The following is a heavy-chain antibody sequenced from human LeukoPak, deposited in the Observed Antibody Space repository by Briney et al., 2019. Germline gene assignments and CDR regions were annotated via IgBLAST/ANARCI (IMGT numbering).Heavy chain of an antibody. Sequence: SETLSLTCTVSGGSISSSSYCWGWIRQPPGKGLEWIGNIYYSESTFCNPSLKSRVTISVDTSKNQFSLKLSSVTAADTAVYYCARGQRTTPLDYWGQGTLVTVSS. CDR2: IYYSEST. V-gene: IGHV4-39*07. CDR1: GGSISSSSYC. CDR3: ARGQRTTPLDY. D-gene: IGHD4-11*01. J-gene: IGHJ4*02.